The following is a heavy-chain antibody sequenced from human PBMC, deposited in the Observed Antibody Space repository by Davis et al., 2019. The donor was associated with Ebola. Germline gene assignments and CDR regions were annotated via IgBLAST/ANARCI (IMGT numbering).Heavy chain of an antibody. V-gene: IGHV1-18*01. CDR1: GYTFTSYG. CDR2: ISAYNGNT. D-gene: IGHD6-19*01. Sequence: ASVKVSCKASGYTFTSYGISWVRQAPGQGLEWMGWISAYNGNTNYAQKLQGRVTMTTDTSTSTAYMELRSLRAEDTAVYYCAKDNFILFAVESFDYWGQGTLVTVSS. CDR3: AKDNFILFAVESFDY. J-gene: IGHJ4*02.